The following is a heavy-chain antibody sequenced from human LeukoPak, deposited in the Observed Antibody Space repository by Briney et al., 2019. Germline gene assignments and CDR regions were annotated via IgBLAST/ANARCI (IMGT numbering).Heavy chain of an antibody. V-gene: IGHV4-59*01. J-gene: IGHJ4*02. CDR1: GGSISSYY. Sequence: KTSETLSLTCTVSGGSISSYYWSWIRQPPGKGLEWIGYIYYSGSTNYNPSLKSRVTISVDTSKNQFSLKLSSVTAADTAVYYCARVNRQHGGTTFDYWGQGTLVTVSS. CDR3: ARVNRQHGGTTFDY. D-gene: IGHD2/OR15-2a*01. CDR2: IYYSGST.